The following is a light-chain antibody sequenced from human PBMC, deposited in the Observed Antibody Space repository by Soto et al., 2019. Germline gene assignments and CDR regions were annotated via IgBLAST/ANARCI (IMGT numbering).Light chain of an antibody. CDR2: VAS. V-gene: IGKV3-15*01. CDR3: QQYNNWPPWT. J-gene: IGKJ5*01. CDR1: QSVSSTY. Sequence: EIVLTQSPGPLSLSPGERATLSRRASQSVSSTYLAWYQQKPGQAPRLLIYVASTRATGVPARFSGSGSGTEFTLTISSLQSEDFAVYYCQQYNNWPPWTFGQGTRLEIK.